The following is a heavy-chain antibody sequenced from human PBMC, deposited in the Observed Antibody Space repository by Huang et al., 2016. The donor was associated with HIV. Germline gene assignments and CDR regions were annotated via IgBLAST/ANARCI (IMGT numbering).Heavy chain of an antibody. CDR1: FASLSRNSKY. Sequence: LLLRESGSGLVKTSETMSLSCTVAFASLSRNSKYWTWVRQSPGKGLEWIASMHVERRASYNPSLKGRGSMSVETSHNQYISLPLASVTAAATAVYFCASGPVIVSISRFYFEQWGPGILVTV. CDR3: ASGPVIVSISRFYFEQ. J-gene: IGHJ4*02. D-gene: IGHD3-22*01. CDR2: MHVERRA. V-gene: IGHV4-39*01.